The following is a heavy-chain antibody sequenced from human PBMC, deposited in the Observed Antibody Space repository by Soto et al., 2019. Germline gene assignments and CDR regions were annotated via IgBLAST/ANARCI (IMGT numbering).Heavy chain of an antibody. Sequence: QVQLVESGGGVVQPGRSLRLSCAASGFTFSSYAMHWVRRAPGKGLEWMAVMSYDGSNKYYADSVKGRFTISRDNSKNPLYRQMNSLRPEDTALYCCARDGGAYWGQGTLVIVSS. CDR3: ARDGGAY. V-gene: IGHV3-30-3*01. CDR1: GFTFSSYA. D-gene: IGHD3-16*01. J-gene: IGHJ4*02. CDR2: MSYDGSNK.